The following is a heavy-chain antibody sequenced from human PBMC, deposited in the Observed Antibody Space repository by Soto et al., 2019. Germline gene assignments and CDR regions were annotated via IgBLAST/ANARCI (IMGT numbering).Heavy chain of an antibody. J-gene: IGHJ4*02. V-gene: IGHV1-69*13. Sequence: ASVKVSCKASGGTFSSYAISWVRQAPGQGLEWMGGIIPIFGTANYAQKFQGRVTITADESTSTAYMELSSLRSEDTAVYYCASTVYSSSWSLPFDYWGQGTLVTVSS. D-gene: IGHD6-13*01. CDR2: IIPIFGTA. CDR1: GGTFSSYA. CDR3: ASTVYSSSWSLPFDY.